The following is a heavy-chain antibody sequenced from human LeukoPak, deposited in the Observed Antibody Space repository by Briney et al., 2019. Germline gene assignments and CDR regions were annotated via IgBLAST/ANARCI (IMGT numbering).Heavy chain of an antibody. CDR3: ETFYDSSGYYYNWFDS. V-gene: IGHV1-24*01. J-gene: IGHJ5*01. CDR2: FDPEDGET. Sequence: GASVKVSCKVSGYTLTELSMHLVRQAPGKGLEWMGGFDPEDGETIYAQEFQGRVSMTEDTSTDTAYMELSSLRSEDTAVYYCETFYDSSGYYYNWFDSWGQGTLVTVSS. CDR1: GYTLTELS. D-gene: IGHD3-22*01.